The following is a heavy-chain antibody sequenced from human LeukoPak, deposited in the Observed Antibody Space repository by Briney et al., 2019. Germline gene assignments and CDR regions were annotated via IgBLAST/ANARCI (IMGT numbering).Heavy chain of an antibody. V-gene: IGHV3-23*01. D-gene: IGHD3-10*01. CDR3: AKNKFPPGFGEFTFDY. CDR1: GFTFSSYA. CDR2: ISGSGGST. J-gene: IGHJ4*02. Sequence: GGSLRLSCAASGFTFSSYAMSWVRQAPGKGLEWVSAISGSGGSTYYAGSVKGRFTISRDNSKNTLFLQMNSLRAEDTAVYYCAKNKFPPGFGEFTFDYWGQGTLVTVSS.